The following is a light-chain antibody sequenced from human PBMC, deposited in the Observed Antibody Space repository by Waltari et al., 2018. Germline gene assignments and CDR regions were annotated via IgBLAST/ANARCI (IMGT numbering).Light chain of an antibody. CDR2: VNHDGEH. CDR1: SGHSSYA. V-gene: IGLV4-69*01. Sequence: QLVVTQSPSASASLGASVKLTCTLSSGHSSYAIAWHQHQSEKGPRFLMRVNHDGEHTKGDGIPERFSGSSSGAERYLTIYSLQSEDEADYYCQTWDTDIVVFGGGTKVTVL. J-gene: IGLJ2*01. CDR3: QTWDTDIVV.